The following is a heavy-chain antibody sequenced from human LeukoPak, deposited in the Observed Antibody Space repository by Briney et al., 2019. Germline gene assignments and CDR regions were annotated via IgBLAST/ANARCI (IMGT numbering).Heavy chain of an antibody. D-gene: IGHD5-24*01. J-gene: IGHJ4*02. CDR3: GKEVRRWLQFSYFDY. V-gene: IGHV3-23*01. CDR1: GFTFSSYA. Sequence: GGSLRLSCAASGFTFSSYAMSWVRQAPGKGLEWVSAISGSGGSTYYADSVKGRFTISRDNSKNTLYLQMNSLRAEDTAVYYCGKEVRRWLQFSYFDYWGKGTLVTVSS. CDR2: ISGSGGST.